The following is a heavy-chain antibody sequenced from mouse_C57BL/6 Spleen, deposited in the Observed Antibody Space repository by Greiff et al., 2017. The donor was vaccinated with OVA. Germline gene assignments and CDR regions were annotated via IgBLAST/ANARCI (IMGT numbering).Heavy chain of an antibody. CDR1: GFSLTSYG. CDR2: IWRGGST. Sequence: VKLVESGPGLVQPSQSLSITCTVSGFSLTSYGVHWVRQSPGKGLEWLGVIWRGGSTTYNADFMSRLSIPKDNSKSQVVFKMNSLQAYDTAIYYCAKGALLRSYFDYWGQGTTLTVSS. J-gene: IGHJ2*01. CDR3: AKGALLRSYFDY. D-gene: IGHD1-1*01. V-gene: IGHV2-5*01.